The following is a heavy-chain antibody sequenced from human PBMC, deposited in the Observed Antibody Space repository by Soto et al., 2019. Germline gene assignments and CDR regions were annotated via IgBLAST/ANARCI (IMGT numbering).Heavy chain of an antibody. J-gene: IGHJ4*02. Sequence: QVQLVQSGAEVTKPGASVKVSCKASGYTFTNYGISWVRQAPGQGLEWMGWISAYNGNTNYAQKLQGRVTMTTDTPRRTAYMKLRSLRCEDTAVYSCAKDSPPVDYWGQGTLFTVSS. CDR2: ISAYNGNT. V-gene: IGHV1-18*01. CDR3: AKDSPPVDY. CDR1: GYTFTNYG.